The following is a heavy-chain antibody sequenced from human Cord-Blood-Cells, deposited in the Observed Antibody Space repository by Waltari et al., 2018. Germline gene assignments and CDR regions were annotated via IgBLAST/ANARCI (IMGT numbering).Heavy chain of an antibody. CDR2: ISYDGSNK. V-gene: IGHV3-30-3*01. D-gene: IGHD1-26*01. J-gene: IGHJ6*02. CDR3: ARDVGEWELPLGAIYYYYGMDV. CDR1: GFTFSSYA. Sequence: GFTFSSYAMHWVRQAPGKGLEWVAVISYDGSNKYYADSVKGRFTISRDNSKNTLYLQMNSLRAEDTAVYYCARDVGEWELPLGAIYYYYGMDVWGQGTTVTVSS.